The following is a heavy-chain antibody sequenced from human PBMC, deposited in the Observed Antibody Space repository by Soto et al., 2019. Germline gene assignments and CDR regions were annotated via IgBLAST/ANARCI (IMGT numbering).Heavy chain of an antibody. CDR1: GFTFSNAW. Sequence: EVQLVESGGGLVKPGGSLRLSCAASGFTFSNAWMNWVRQAPGKGLEWVGRIKSKTDGGTTDYAAPVKGRFTISRDDSKNTLYLQMNSLKTEDTAVYYCTTVGLNVDTAMVAPNYYYYGMDVWGQGTTVTVSS. D-gene: IGHD5-18*01. V-gene: IGHV3-15*07. CDR3: TTVGLNVDTAMVAPNYYYYGMDV. CDR2: IKSKTDGGTT. J-gene: IGHJ6*02.